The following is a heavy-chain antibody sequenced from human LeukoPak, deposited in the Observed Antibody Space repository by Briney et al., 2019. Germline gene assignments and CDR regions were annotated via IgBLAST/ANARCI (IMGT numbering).Heavy chain of an antibody. CDR2: IFHSGTA. D-gene: IGHD3-10*01. J-gene: IGHJ6*02. V-gene: IGHV4-39*07. CDR3: ARGELLWFGELSGYGMDV. Sequence: SETLSLTCTVSGGSISSSSYYWGWIRQPPGKGLEWIGDIFHSGTANYNPSLNSRITVSVDKSRNQFSLTLRSVTAADTAVYWCARGELLWFGELSGYGMDVWGQGTTVTVSS. CDR1: GGSISSSSYY.